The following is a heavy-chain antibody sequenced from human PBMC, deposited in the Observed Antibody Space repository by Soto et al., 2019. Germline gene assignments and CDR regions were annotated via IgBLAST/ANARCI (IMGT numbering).Heavy chain of an antibody. CDR1: GGSISSSNW. V-gene: IGHV4-4*02. CDR3: ARSGGSFNLDY. CDR2: IYNSGST. D-gene: IGHD1-26*01. J-gene: IGHJ4*02. Sequence: PSETLSLTCAVSGGSISSSNWWSWVRQPPGKGLEWIGEIYNSGSTKYNPSLKSRVTMSDDTSKNQFSLNLISVTAADTAVYYCARSGGSFNLDYWGLGTLVTVSS.